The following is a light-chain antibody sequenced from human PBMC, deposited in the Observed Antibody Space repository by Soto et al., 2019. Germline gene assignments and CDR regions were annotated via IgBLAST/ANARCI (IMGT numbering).Light chain of an antibody. Sequence: QSVLTQPPSVSGAPGQRVTISCTGSSSNIGAGYDAHWYQQLPGKVPKLLIYGDTNRPSGVPDRFSGSKSGTSASLAITGLQPEDGADYYCQSYDNSLSGPVFGPGTKLTVL. J-gene: IGLJ1*01. V-gene: IGLV1-40*01. CDR3: QSYDNSLSGPV. CDR2: GDT. CDR1: SSNIGAGYD.